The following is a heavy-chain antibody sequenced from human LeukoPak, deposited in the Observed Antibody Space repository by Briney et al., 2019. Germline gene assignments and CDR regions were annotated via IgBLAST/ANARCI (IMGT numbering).Heavy chain of an antibody. CDR1: GGSISSSSYY. J-gene: IGHJ5*02. V-gene: IGHV4-39*07. CDR3: ARGLGTIFGVVIPNWFDP. Sequence: SETLSLTCTVSGGSISSSSYYWGWIRQPPGKGLEWIGSIYYSGSTYYNPSLKSRVTISVDTSKNQFSLKLSSVAAADTAVYYCARGLGTIFGVVIPNWFDPWGQGTLITVSS. D-gene: IGHD3-3*01. CDR2: IYYSGST.